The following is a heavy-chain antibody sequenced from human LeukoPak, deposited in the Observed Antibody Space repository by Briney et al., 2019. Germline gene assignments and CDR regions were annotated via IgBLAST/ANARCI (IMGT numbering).Heavy chain of an antibody. V-gene: IGHV1-2*02. CDR2: INPNSGGT. Sequence: GASVKVSCKASGYTFTGYYMHWVRHAPGQGLERMGWINPNSGGTNYAQKFQGRVTMTRGTSVSTAYMELSRLRSDDTAAYYCARMLGVDTAMELDYWGQGTLVTVSS. CDR3: ARMLGVDTAMELDY. D-gene: IGHD5-18*01. J-gene: IGHJ4*02. CDR1: GYTFTGYY.